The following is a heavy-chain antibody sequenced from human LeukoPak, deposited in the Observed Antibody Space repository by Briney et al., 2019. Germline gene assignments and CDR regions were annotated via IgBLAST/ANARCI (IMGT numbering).Heavy chain of an antibody. CDR2: INHNGNVN. J-gene: IGHJ6*02. CDR3: ARGGGLDV. V-gene: IGHV3-7*03. D-gene: IGHD3-16*01. Sequence: PGGSLRLSCAASGFTFSSYWMNWVRQAPGKGLEWVANINHNGNVNYYVDSVKGRFTISRDNAKNSLYLQMSNLRAEDTAVYFCARGGGLDVWGQGATVTVSS. CDR1: GFTFSSYW.